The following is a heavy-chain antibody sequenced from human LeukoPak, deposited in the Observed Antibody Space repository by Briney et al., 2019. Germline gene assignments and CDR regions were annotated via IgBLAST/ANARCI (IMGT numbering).Heavy chain of an antibody. Sequence: GGSLRLSCAASGFTFSSYAMSWVRQAPGKGLEGVSAISGSGGSTYYADSVKGRFTISRDNSKNTLYLQMNSLRAEDTAVYYCAKVYFDSGWVDYWGQGTLVTVSS. D-gene: IGHD6-19*01. CDR2: ISGSGGST. CDR1: GFTFSSYA. J-gene: IGHJ4*02. V-gene: IGHV3-23*01. CDR3: AKVYFDSGWVDY.